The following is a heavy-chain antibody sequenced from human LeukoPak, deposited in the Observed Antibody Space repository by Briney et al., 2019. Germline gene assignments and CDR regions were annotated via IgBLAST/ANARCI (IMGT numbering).Heavy chain of an antibody. CDR3: ARETLHIVVVTASPTYYYYYYMDV. Sequence: GGSLRLSCAASGFTFDDYGMSWIRQAPGKGLEWVSYISSSGSTIYYADSVKGRFTISRDNAKNSLYLQMNSLRAEDTAVYYCARETLHIVVVTASPTYYYYYYMDVWGKGTTVTISS. V-gene: IGHV3-11*01. CDR1: GFTFDDYG. J-gene: IGHJ6*03. D-gene: IGHD2-21*02. CDR2: ISSSGSTI.